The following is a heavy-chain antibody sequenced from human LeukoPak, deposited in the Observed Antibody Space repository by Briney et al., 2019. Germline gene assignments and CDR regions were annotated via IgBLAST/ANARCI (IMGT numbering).Heavy chain of an antibody. Sequence: SVKVSCKASGGTFSSYAISWVRQAPGQGLEWMGGIIPIFGTANYAQKFQGRVTITADKSTSTAYMELSSLRSEDTAVYYCAGAYSSSSSPRYYYGMDVWGKGTTVTVSS. CDR1: GGTFSSYA. V-gene: IGHV1-69*06. CDR3: AGAYSSSSSPRYYYGMDV. J-gene: IGHJ6*04. D-gene: IGHD6-13*01. CDR2: IIPIFGTA.